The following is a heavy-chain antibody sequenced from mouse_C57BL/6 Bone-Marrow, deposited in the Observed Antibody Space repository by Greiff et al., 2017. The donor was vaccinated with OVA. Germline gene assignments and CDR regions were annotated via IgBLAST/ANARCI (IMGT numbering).Heavy chain of an antibody. CDR3: ASRDWD. J-gene: IGHJ2*01. CDR1: GYTFTSYW. D-gene: IGHD4-1*01. CDR2: IDPSDSYT. Sequence: QVQLKQPGAELVKPGASVKLSCKASGYTFTSYWMQWVKQRPGQGLEWIGEIDPSDSYTNYNQKFKGKATLTVDTSSSTAYMQRSSLTSEDSAVYYCASRDWDWGQGTTLTVSS. V-gene: IGHV1-50*01.